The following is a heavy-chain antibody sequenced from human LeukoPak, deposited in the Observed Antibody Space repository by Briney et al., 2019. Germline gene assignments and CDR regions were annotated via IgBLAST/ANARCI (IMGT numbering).Heavy chain of an antibody. J-gene: IGHJ4*02. CDR1: GGSMSSYY. CDR3: VRHAGGTTYDY. CDR2: ISFSGIT. Sequence: SETLSLTCTVSGGSMSSYYWSWIRQPPGKGLEWLGHISFSGITHYNASLKSRVTMPVDTSRNHFSLIVSSVTAADTALYYCVRHAGGTTYDYWGQGTLVTVSS. D-gene: IGHD3-16*01. V-gene: IGHV4-59*08.